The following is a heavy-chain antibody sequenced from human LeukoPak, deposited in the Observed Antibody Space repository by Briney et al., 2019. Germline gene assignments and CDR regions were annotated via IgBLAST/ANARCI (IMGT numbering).Heavy chain of an antibody. D-gene: IGHD6-6*01. CDR1: GGSISSGGYY. Sequence: ASETLSLTCTVSGGSISSGGYYWSWIRQHPGKGLEWIGYIYYSGSTYYNPSLKSRVTISVDTSKNQFSLKLSSVTAADTAVYYCARDDVGAPYQYWYFDLWGRGTLVTVSS. V-gene: IGHV4-61*08. CDR2: IYYSGST. CDR3: ARDDVGAPYQYWYFDL. J-gene: IGHJ2*01.